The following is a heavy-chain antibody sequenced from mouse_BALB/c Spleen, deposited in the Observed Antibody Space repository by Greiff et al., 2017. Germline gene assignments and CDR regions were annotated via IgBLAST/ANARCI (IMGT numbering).Heavy chain of an antibody. CDR3: TRGGYDGLFAY. CDR1: GYTFTSYW. J-gene: IGHJ3*01. CDR2: IYPSDSYT. V-gene: IGHV1-69*02. D-gene: IGHD2-2*01. Sequence: QVQLQQPGAELVRPGASVKLSCKASGYTFTSYWINWVKQRPGQGLEWIGNIYPSDSYTNYNQKFKDKATLTVDKSSSTAYMQLSSPTSEDSAVYYCTRGGYDGLFAYWGQGTLVTVSA.